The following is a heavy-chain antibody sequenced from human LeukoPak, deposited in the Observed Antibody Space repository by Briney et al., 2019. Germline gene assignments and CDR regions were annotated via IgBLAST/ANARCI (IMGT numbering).Heavy chain of an antibody. D-gene: IGHD5-12*01. CDR1: GGTFSSYA. Sequence: ASVKVSCKASGGTFSSYAISWVRQAPGQGLEWMGGIIPVFGTANYAQKFQGRVTITADESTSTAYMELSSLRSEDTAVYYCARENVVAAYYYYYGMDVWGQGTTVTVSS. CDR3: ARENVVAAYYYYYGMDV. J-gene: IGHJ6*02. V-gene: IGHV1-69*13. CDR2: IIPVFGTA.